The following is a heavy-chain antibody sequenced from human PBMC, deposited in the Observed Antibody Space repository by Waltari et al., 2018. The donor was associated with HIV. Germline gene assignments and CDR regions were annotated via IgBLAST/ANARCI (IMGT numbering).Heavy chain of an antibody. Sequence: QVQLQESGPGLVKPSQTLSLTCTVSGGSISSGGYYWSWIRQHPGKGLEWIGYIYYSGSTYYTPSLKSRVTISVDTSKNQFSLKLSSVTAADTAVYYCARAGGTTSFGGLMEKTFDPWGQGTLVTVSS. J-gene: IGHJ5*02. CDR1: GGSISSGGYY. CDR3: ARAGGTTSFGGLMEKTFDP. V-gene: IGHV4-31*03. CDR2: IYYSGST. D-gene: IGHD4-17*01.